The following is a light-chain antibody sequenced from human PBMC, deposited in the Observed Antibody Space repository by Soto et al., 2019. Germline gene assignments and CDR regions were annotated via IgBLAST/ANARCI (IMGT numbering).Light chain of an antibody. Sequence: SYELTQPPSVSVSPGKTARITCGGNNIGSKSVHWYQQKPGQAPVLVIYYDSDRPSGIPERFSGSNSGNTATLTISRVEAGDEADYYWQVWDSSSDHGYVFGTGTMVTVL. CDR1: NIGSKS. CDR3: QVWDSSSDHGYV. V-gene: IGLV3-21*04. J-gene: IGLJ1*01. CDR2: YDS.